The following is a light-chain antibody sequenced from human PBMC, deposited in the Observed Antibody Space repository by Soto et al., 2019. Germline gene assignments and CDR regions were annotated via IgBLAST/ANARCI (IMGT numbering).Light chain of an antibody. Sequence: QSALTQPPSASGSPGQSVTISCTGTSSDVGGYNYVSWYQQYPGRAPKLMIYDVTKRPSGVPDRFSGSKSGNTASLTVSGLQVEYEADYYCSSYAASNNFYYVFGGGTKLTVL. J-gene: IGLJ3*02. V-gene: IGLV2-8*01. CDR2: DVT. CDR3: SSYAASNNFYYV. CDR1: SSDVGGYNY.